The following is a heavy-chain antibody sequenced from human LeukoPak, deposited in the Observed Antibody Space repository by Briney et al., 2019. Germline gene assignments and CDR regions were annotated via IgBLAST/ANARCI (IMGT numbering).Heavy chain of an antibody. J-gene: IGHJ4*02. CDR2: INHSGST. CDR3: ARGQSITMVRGVNYFDY. V-gene: IGHV4-34*01. D-gene: IGHD3-10*01. CDR1: GGSFSGYY. Sequence: SETLSLTCAVYGGSFSGYYWSWIRQPPGKGLEWIGEINHSGSTNYNPSLMSRVTISVDTSKNQFSLKLSSVTAADTAVYYCARGQSITMVRGVNYFDYWGQGTLVTVSS.